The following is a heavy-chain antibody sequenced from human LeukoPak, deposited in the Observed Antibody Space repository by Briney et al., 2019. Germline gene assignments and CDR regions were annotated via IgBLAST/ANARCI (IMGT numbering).Heavy chain of an antibody. V-gene: IGHV1-18*04. CDR2: ISAYNGNT. CDR3: ARDTPLLFGESNWFDP. CDR1: GYTFTSYG. Sequence: ASVKVSCKASGYTFTSYGISWVRQAPGQGLEWMGWISAYNGNTNYAQKLQGRATMTTDTSTSTAYMELRSLRSDDTAVYYCARDTPLLFGESNWFDPWGQGTLVTVSS. J-gene: IGHJ5*02. D-gene: IGHD3-10*01.